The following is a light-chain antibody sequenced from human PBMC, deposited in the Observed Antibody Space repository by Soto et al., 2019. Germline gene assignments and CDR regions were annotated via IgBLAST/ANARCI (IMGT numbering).Light chain of an antibody. Sequence: QSALTQPPSASGSPGQSVTISCTGTSSDVGDYNYVSWYQQHPDKAPKLMISEVSKRPSGVPDSFSGSKSGNTASLTVSGLQAEDEAEYYCSSYAGRNNWVFGGGTKLTVL. J-gene: IGLJ3*02. CDR2: EVS. CDR3: SSYAGRNNWV. CDR1: SSDVGDYNY. V-gene: IGLV2-8*01.